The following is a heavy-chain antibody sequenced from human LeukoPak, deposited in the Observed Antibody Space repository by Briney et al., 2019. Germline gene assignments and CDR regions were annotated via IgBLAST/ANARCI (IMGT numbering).Heavy chain of an antibody. D-gene: IGHD2-15*01. CDR3: ARPVAAGGHAFDI. J-gene: IGHJ3*02. V-gene: IGHV5-51*01. CDR1: GYSFSSYW. CDR2: IYAADSET. Sequence: GESLKISCKGSGYSFSSYWIAWVRQMPGKGLEFMGIIYAADSETRYRPSFQGQVTISVDNSINTAYLQWTSLKASDTAMYYCARPVAAGGHAFDIWGQGTMVIVSS.